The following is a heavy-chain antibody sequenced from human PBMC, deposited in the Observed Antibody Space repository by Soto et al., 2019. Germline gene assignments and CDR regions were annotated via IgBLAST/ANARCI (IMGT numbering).Heavy chain of an antibody. CDR1: GYTFRSYG. J-gene: IGHJ4*02. Sequence: GPEVKKPGASVKVSCKATGYTFRSYGVTWVRQAPGRGLEWMGWISGYNGNTEYAQKLQGRVTMTTDTSTSTVYMELRSLGSADTAVYYCARDRGVVTSGSAYYFDYWGQGTLVTVSS. CDR2: ISGYNGNT. D-gene: IGHD2-2*01. V-gene: IGHV1-18*01. CDR3: ARDRGVVTSGSAYYFDY.